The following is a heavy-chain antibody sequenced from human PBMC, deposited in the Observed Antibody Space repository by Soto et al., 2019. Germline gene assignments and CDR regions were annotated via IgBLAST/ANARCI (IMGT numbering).Heavy chain of an antibody. CDR3: AKVTGYCSSSSCRRDYYYYYGMDV. D-gene: IGHD2-2*01. CDR1: VFTFSNYG. Sequence: SLRLSCAASVFTFSNYGIHWVRQAPGKGLEWVAVISYDGGEKYYADSVKGRFTISRDNSKNTLYLQMNSLRAEDTAVYYCAKVTGYCSSSSCRRDYYYYYGMDVWGQGTLVTVS. V-gene: IGHV3-30*18. J-gene: IGHJ6*02. CDR2: ISYDGGEK.